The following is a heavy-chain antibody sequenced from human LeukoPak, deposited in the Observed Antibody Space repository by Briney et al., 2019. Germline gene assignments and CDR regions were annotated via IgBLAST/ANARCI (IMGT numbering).Heavy chain of an antibody. D-gene: IGHD2-15*01. CDR2: INHSGST. CDR3: ARVGKRIAAGY. J-gene: IGHJ4*02. CDR1: GGSFSGYY. Sequence: SETLSLTCAVYGGSFSGYYWSWIRQPPGKGLEWIGEINHSGSTNYNPSLKSRVTISVDTSKNQFSLKLSSVTAADTAVYYCARVGKRIAAGYWGQGTLVTVSS. V-gene: IGHV4-34*01.